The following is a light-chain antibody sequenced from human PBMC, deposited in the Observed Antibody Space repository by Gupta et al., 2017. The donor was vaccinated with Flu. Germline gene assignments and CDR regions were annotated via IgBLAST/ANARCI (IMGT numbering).Light chain of an antibody. V-gene: IGLV2-14*01. CDR2: EVS. CDR3: CSYTRLHTRV. Sequence: QSALTQPASVSGSPGQSVTISCTGTSSDIGAYNYVSWYQHHPGKAPKLIIFEVSDRPSGISHRFSGSKSDTTASLTISGLQPEDEADYYCCSYTRLHTRVIGGGTKLTVL. CDR1: SSDIGAYNY. J-gene: IGLJ3*02.